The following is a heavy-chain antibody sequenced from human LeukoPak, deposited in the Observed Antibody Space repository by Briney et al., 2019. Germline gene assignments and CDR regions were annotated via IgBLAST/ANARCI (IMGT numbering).Heavy chain of an antibody. CDR1: GFTFSSYS. J-gene: IGHJ5*02. Sequence: GGSLRLSCAASGFTFSSYSMNWVRQAPGKGLEWVSSISSSSSYIYYADSVKGRFTISRDNAKNSLYLQMNSLRAEDTAVYYCARGGVVPAAIYDFWSGYDNWFDPWGQGTLVTVSS. V-gene: IGHV3-21*01. CDR3: ARGGVVPAAIYDFWSGYDNWFDP. CDR2: ISSSSSYI. D-gene: IGHD3-3*01.